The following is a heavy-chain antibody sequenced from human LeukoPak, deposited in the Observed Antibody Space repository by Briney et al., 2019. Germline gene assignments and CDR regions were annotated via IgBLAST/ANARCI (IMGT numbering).Heavy chain of an antibody. CDR3: ARGYYDSSGYSPHFDY. J-gene: IGHJ4*02. CDR2: IKQDGGEK. CDR1: GFTFSNYW. V-gene: IGHV3-7*04. Sequence: GGSLRLSCAASGFTFSNYWMTWVRQAPGKGLEWVANIKQDGGEKYYVDSVKGRFTISRENAKNSLYLQMNSLRAGDTAVYYCARGYYDSSGYSPHFDYWGQGTLVTVSS. D-gene: IGHD3-22*01.